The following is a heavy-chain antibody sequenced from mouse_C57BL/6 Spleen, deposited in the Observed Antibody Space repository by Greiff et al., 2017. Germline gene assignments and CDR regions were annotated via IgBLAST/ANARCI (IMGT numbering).Heavy chain of an antibody. J-gene: IGHJ4*01. CDR3: ARFREDYAMDY. CDR2: IDPSDSET. V-gene: IGHV1-52*01. Sequence: QVQLQQPGAELVRPGSSVKLSCKASGYTFTSYWMHWVKQRPIQGLEWIGNIDPSDSETHYNQKFKDKATLTVDKSSSTAYMQLSSLTSEDSAVYYCARFREDYAMDYWGQGTSVTVSS. CDR1: GYTFTSYW.